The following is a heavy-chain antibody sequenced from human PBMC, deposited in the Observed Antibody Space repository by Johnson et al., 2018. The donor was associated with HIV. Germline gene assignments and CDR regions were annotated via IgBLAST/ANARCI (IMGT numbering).Heavy chain of an antibody. CDR2: ISYDGSNK. CDR3: ARLYGSSTSCYEGGGDAVDI. J-gene: IGHJ3*02. Sequence: HVQLVESGGGVVQPGRSPRLSCVASGFTFSSYTMHWVRQAPGKGLEWVAVISYDGSNKYYADSVKGRFTISRDNSKNTLYLQMNSLRAEDTAVYYCARLYGSSTSCYEGGGDAVDIWGQGTMVTVSS. D-gene: IGHD2-2*01. CDR1: GFTFSSYT. V-gene: IGHV3-30-3*01.